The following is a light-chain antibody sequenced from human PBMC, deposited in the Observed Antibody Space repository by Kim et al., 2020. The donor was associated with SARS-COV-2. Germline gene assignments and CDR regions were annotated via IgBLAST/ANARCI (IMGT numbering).Light chain of an antibody. CDR3: QQSYTTPRT. J-gene: IGKJ1*01. Sequence: GDRVTITCRASQSITSLLNWYQQKPGKAPKLLIYAASSLQSGVPSRFSGSGSGTDFTDFTLTISSLQPEDFATYYCQQSYTTPRTFGQGTKVDIK. CDR1: QSITSL. CDR2: AAS. V-gene: IGKV1-39*01.